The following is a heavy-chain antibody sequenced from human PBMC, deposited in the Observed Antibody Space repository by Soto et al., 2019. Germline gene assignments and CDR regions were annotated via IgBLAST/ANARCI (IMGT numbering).Heavy chain of an antibody. D-gene: IGHD1-1*01. V-gene: IGHV3-23*01. CDR2: VTSSGTTT. CDR3: AKDRSGTTADAFQI. Sequence: EVQLLESGGGLVQPGGSLRLSCAASRFTFSSYAMTWVRQAPGKGLEWVSAVTSSGTTTYYADSVKGRFTISRDNSKNTLYQQMNSLRAEDTAVYYCAKDRSGTTADAFQILGQGTMVTVSS. J-gene: IGHJ3*02. CDR1: RFTFSSYA.